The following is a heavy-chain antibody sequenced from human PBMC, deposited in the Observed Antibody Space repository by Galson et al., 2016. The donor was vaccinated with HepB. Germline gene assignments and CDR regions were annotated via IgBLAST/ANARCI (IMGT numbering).Heavy chain of an antibody. J-gene: IGHJ3*02. CDR2: ISSSTSST. CDR3: AREGDTGDRGSNAFDI. CDR1: GFTFSDYY. Sequence: SLRLSCAASGFTFSDYYMNWIRQAPGKGLEWVSYISSSTSSTNYADSVKSRFTVSRDNSKNTLYLQMNSLRAEETALYYCAREGDTGDRGSNAFDIWGQGTMVSVSS. D-gene: IGHD7-27*01. V-gene: IGHV3-11*06.